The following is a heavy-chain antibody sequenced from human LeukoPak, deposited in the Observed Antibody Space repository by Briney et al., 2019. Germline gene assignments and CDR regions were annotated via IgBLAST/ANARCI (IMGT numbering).Heavy chain of an antibody. J-gene: IGHJ3*02. CDR3: ARWLDSYAFDI. D-gene: IGHD2-15*01. Sequence: GGSLRLSCAASGFTVSSNYMSWVRQAPGKGLEWVSVIYSGGSTYYADSVKGRFTISRDNSKNTLYLQMNSLRAEDTAVYYCARWLDSYAFDIWGQGTMVTVSS. CDR1: GFTVSSNY. CDR2: IYSGGST. V-gene: IGHV3-66*01.